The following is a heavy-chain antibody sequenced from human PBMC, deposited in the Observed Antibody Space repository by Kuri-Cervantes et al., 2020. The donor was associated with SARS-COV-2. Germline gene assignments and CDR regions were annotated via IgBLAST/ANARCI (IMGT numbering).Heavy chain of an antibody. V-gene: IGHV3-33*01. J-gene: IGHJ6*03. CDR1: GNTFSAFG. CDR3: ARGATVSFDYMDI. D-gene: IGHD4-17*01. CDR2: ISYDANKI. Sequence: GESLKIFCAASGNTFSAFGMHWVRQAPGKGLEWAAVISYDANKIYYADFVKGRFTISRDNSKNTVDWQMTSLGAEHTAVYYCARGATVSFDYMDIWGKGTTVTVSS.